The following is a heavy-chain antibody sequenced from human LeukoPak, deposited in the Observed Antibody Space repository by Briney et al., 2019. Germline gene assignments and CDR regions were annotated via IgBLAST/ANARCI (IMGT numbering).Heavy chain of an antibody. J-gene: IGHJ6*02. CDR1: GFTFSTYA. Sequence: GGSLGLSCAASGFTFSTYAMSWVRQAPGKGLEWVSAISTGGDTIYYADSVKGRFTVSRDNPKNTVYVEMNSLRAEDTAMYYCARGPYYGSGSHFSYYGMDVWGQGTTVTVSS. D-gene: IGHD3-10*01. CDR3: ARGPYYGSGSHFSYYGMDV. V-gene: IGHV3-23*01. CDR2: ISTGGDTI.